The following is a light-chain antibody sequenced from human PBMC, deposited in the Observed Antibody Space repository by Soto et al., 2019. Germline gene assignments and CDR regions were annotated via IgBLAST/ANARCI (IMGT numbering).Light chain of an antibody. CDR3: QQYGYSQWT. CDR2: AAS. Sequence: DIQMTQSPSSLSASVGDRVTITCRASQSISSYLNWYQQRPGKAPRLLIYAASSLQSGVPSRFSGSGSGTEFTLTISRLEPEDFAVYFCQQYGYSQWTFGQGTKVDI. J-gene: IGKJ1*01. V-gene: IGKV1-39*01. CDR1: QSISSY.